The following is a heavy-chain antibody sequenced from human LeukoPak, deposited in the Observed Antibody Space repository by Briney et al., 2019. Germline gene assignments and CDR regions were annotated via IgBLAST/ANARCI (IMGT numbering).Heavy chain of an antibody. D-gene: IGHD2-15*01. Sequence: GGSLRLSCAASGFTFSSYWMSWVRQAPGKVLGWVANIKQDGSEKYYVDSVKGRFTISRDNAKNSLYLQMNSLRAEDTAVYYCARDAGYCSGGSYSDLFDYWGQGTLVTVSS. J-gene: IGHJ4*02. V-gene: IGHV3-7*01. CDR1: GFTFSSYW. CDR2: IKQDGSEK. CDR3: ARDAGYCSGGSYSDLFDY.